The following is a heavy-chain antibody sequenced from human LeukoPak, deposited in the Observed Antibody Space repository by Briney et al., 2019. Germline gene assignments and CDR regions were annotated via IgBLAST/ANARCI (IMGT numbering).Heavy chain of an antibody. CDR3: ARTVADYAFDI. CDR1: GYSISSGYY. V-gene: IGHV4-61*05. J-gene: IGHJ3*02. CDR2: IYYSGST. D-gene: IGHD6-19*01. Sequence: SETLSLTCTVSGYSISSGYYWGWIRQPPGKGLEWIGYIYYSGSTRYNPSLKSRVTISIDTSKNQFSLKLTSVTAVDTAVYYCARTVADYAFDIWGQGTMVTVSS.